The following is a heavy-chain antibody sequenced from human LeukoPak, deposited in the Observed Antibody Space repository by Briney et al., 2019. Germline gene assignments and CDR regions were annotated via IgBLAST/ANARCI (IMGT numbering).Heavy chain of an antibody. Sequence: SETLSLTCAVYGGSFSGYYWSWIRQPPGKGLEWIGEINHSGSTNYNPSLKSRVTISVDTSKNQFSLKLSSVTAADTAVYYCVRVLSGYYYYYMDVWGKGTTVTVSS. V-gene: IGHV4-34*01. D-gene: IGHD3-3*01. CDR2: INHSGST. CDR1: GGSFSGYY. CDR3: VRVLSGYYYYYMDV. J-gene: IGHJ6*03.